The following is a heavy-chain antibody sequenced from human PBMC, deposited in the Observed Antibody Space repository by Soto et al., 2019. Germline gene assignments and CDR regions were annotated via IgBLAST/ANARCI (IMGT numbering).Heavy chain of an antibody. V-gene: IGHV4-61*01. J-gene: IGHJ4*02. CDR2: IYYSGST. CDR1: GGSVSSGSYY. CDR3: ARDLYYGYFDY. Sequence: SETLYRTCTVSGGSVSSGSYYWSWIRQPPGKGLEWIGYIYYSGSTNYNPSLKSRVTISVDTSKNQFSLKLSSVTAAETAVYYCARDLYYGYFDYWGQGTLVNVSS. D-gene: IGHD3-16*01.